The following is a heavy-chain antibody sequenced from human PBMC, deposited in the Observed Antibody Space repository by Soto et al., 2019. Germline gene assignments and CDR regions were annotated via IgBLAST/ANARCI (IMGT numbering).Heavy chain of an antibody. J-gene: IGHJ3*02. Sequence: QLLESGPGLVKPSETLSLTCTVSGGSISSSSYYWGWIRQPPGKGLEWIGSIYYSGSTYYNPSLKSRVTISVDTSKNQFSLKLRSVTAADTAVYYCAVGQRGVSGIDDAFDIWGQGTMVTVSS. CDR2: IYYSGST. CDR3: AVGQRGVSGIDDAFDI. D-gene: IGHD3-10*01. V-gene: IGHV4-39*01. CDR1: GGSISSSSYY.